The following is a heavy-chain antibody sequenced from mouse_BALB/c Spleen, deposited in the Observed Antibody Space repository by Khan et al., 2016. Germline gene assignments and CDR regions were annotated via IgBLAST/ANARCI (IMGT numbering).Heavy chain of an antibody. V-gene: IGHV1S135*01. CDR3: ARLGSSYAMDY. CDR2: IDPYNGGT. D-gene: IGHD1-1*01. CDR1: GYSFTGYT. Sequence: VQLQQPGPALGKPGTSVKISCKASGYSFTGYTMYWVKQSHRKSLEWIGYIDPYNGGTNYNKKSKGKATLTVDKSSSTAYMHLNSLTSEDSAIYYCARLGSSYAMDYWGLGTSVPVSS. J-gene: IGHJ4*01.